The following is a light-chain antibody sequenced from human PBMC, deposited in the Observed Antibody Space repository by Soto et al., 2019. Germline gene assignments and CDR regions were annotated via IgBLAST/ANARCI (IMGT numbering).Light chain of an antibody. Sequence: DIQMTQSPSTLSASVGDRVTITCRASQNIGPALAWYQQKPGKAPHLLIYRKSNLESGVPSRFSGSGSGTEFTLAISSLQPDDFATYYCQQYHIFLTFGQGIKLEIK. CDR3: QQYHIFLT. V-gene: IGKV1-5*03. J-gene: IGKJ2*01. CDR1: QNIGPA. CDR2: RKS.